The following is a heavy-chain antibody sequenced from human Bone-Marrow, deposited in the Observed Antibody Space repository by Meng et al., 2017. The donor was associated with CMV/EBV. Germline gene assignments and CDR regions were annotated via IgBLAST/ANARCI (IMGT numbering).Heavy chain of an antibody. CDR2: IIPIFGTA. J-gene: IGHJ6*02. V-gene: IGHV1-69*05. CDR1: GGTFSSYA. Sequence: SVKVSCKASGGTFSSYAISWVRQAPGQGLEWMGGIIPIFGTANYAQKFQGRVTITTDESTSTAYMELSSLRSEDTAVYYCARTVVPAAPLGYGMDVWGQGPTVTVSS. CDR3: ARTVVPAAPLGYGMDV. D-gene: IGHD2-2*01.